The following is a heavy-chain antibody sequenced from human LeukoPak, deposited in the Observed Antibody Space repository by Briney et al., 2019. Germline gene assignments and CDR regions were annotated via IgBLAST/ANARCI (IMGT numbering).Heavy chain of an antibody. D-gene: IGHD6-19*01. CDR3: AKDPGYSSGLEQHWFDP. CDR1: GFTVSSNS. Sequence: GGSLRLSCAASGFTVSSNSMSWVRQAPGKGLEWVSAISGSGGSTYYADSVKGRFTISRDNSKNTLYLQMNSLRAEDTAVYYCAKDPGYSSGLEQHWFDPWGQGTLVTVSS. V-gene: IGHV3-23*01. CDR2: ISGSGGST. J-gene: IGHJ5*02.